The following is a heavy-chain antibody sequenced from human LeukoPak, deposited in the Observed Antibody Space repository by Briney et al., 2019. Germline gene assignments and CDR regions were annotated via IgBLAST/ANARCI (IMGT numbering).Heavy chain of an antibody. CDR2: ICHSGST. D-gene: IGHD3-3*01. CDR3: ARAGDFWSGYPSRNYMDV. CDR1: GGSISSSNW. Sequence: SETLSLTCAVSGGSISSSNWWSWVRQPPGKGLEWIGEICHSGSTNYNPSLKSRVTISVDKSKNQFSLKLSSVTAADTAVYYCARAGDFWSGYPSRNYMDVWGKGTTVTVSS. J-gene: IGHJ6*03. V-gene: IGHV4-4*02.